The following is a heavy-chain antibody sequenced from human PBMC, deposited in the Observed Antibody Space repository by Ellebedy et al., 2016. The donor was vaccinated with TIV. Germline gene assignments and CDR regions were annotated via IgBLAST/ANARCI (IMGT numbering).Heavy chain of an antibody. CDR2: ISSTSTYI. J-gene: IGHJ4*02. V-gene: IGHV3-21*01. D-gene: IGHD3-10*01. CDR3: ARAYYGAGRYQDS. CDR1: GFALSSNG. Sequence: GASLKISCAASGFALSSNGMNWVRQAPGQGLEWVSSISSTSTYIYYADSVKGRFTISRDNAKNSLYLQMNSLRAEDTAVYFCARAYYGAGRYQDSWGQGTLVTVSS.